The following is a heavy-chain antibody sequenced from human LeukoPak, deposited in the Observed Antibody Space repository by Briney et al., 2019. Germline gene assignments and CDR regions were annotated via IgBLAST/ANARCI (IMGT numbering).Heavy chain of an antibody. V-gene: IGHV3-30*18. D-gene: IGHD1-26*01. CDR3: VKDLGRYRNNCFDY. CDR1: GFTFSYYG. Sequence: GRSLRLSCAASGFTFSYYGLHWVRQGPGKGLEWVAVISYDGSNKYYADSVKGRFTISRDNSKNTLYLQMNSLRAEDTAVYYCVKDLGRYRNNCFDYWGQGTLVTVSS. J-gene: IGHJ4*02. CDR2: ISYDGSNK.